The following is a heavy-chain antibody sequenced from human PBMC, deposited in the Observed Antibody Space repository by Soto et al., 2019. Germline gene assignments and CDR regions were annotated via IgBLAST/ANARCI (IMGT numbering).Heavy chain of an antibody. CDR2: ISGSGDTT. CDR1: GFTFSNYA. Sequence: GGSLRLSCAASGFTFSNYAMSWVRQAPGKGLEWVSAISGSGDTTHYADSVKGRFTISRDNSKNTLYLQVNSLRAEDTAVYYCAKDRSWLQNRHFDYWGQGTLVTVSS. D-gene: IGHD5-12*01. J-gene: IGHJ4*02. CDR3: AKDRSWLQNRHFDY. V-gene: IGHV3-23*01.